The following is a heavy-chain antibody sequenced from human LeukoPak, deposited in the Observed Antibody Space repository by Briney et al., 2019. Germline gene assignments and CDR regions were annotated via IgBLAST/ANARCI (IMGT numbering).Heavy chain of an antibody. Sequence: SETLSLTCAVSGYSISSGYYWGWIRQPPGKGLEWIGSIYHSGSTYYNPSLKSRVTISVDTSKNQLSLKLSSVTAADTAVYYCARGLGYCSSTSCYVGIFDYWGQGTLVTVSS. CDR1: GYSISSGYY. V-gene: IGHV4-38-2*01. CDR2: IYHSGST. D-gene: IGHD2-2*01. CDR3: ARGLGYCSSTSCYVGIFDY. J-gene: IGHJ4*02.